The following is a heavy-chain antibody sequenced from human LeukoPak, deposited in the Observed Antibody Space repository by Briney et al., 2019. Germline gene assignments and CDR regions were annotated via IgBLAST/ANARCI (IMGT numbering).Heavy chain of an antibody. CDR3: ARAGGCSSTSCYWGNDAFDI. J-gene: IGHJ3*02. CDR1: GGSISSGGYS. V-gene: IGHV4-30-2*01. D-gene: IGHD2-2*01. Sequence: SETLSLTCAVSGGSISSGGYSWSWSRQPPGKGLEWIGYIYHSGSTYYNPSLKSRVTISVDRSKNQFSLKLSSVTAADTAVYYCARAGGCSSTSCYWGNDAFDIWGQGTMVTVSS. CDR2: IYHSGST.